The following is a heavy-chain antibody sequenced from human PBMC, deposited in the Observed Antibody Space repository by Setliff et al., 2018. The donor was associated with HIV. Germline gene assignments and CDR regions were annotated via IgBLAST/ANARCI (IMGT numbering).Heavy chain of an antibody. CDR3: ARVRPAPGAALDY. Sequence: ASVKVSCKTSGYNFSPYRIHWVRQAPGQGLEWIGIIDPGSGAATYAQKLQGRITMTRDISTTTVYMHLNSLTSDDSAVYFCARVRPAPGAALDYWGQGTLVTVSS. CDR1: GYNFSPYR. D-gene: IGHD6-13*01. V-gene: IGHV1-46*04. CDR2: IDPGSGAA. J-gene: IGHJ4*02.